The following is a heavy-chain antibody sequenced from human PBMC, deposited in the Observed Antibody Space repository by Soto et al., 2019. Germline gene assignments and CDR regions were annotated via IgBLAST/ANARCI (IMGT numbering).Heavy chain of an antibody. D-gene: IGHD4-4*01. J-gene: IGHJ4*02. Sequence: SETLSLTCTVSGGSISSYYWSWIRQPPGKGLEWIGYIYYSGSTNYNPSLKSRVTISVDTSKNQFSLKLSSVTAADTAVYYCARVHTVSRFFDYWGQGTLVTVSS. CDR1: GGSISSYY. CDR2: IYYSGST. CDR3: ARVHTVSRFFDY. V-gene: IGHV4-59*01.